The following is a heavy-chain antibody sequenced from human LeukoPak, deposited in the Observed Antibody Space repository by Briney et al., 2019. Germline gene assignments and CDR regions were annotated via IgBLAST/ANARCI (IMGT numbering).Heavy chain of an antibody. CDR2: ISGSGDDR. CDR3: AKGSWAAGQYYFDY. Sequence: GGSLRLSCTASGFTFGDYAMSWVRQAPGKGLEWVSSISGSGDDRNYADSVKGRFTISRDNSKNTLYLQMNSLRAEDTAVYYCAKGSWAAGQYYFDYWGQGTLVTVSS. V-gene: IGHV3-23*01. D-gene: IGHD2-15*01. J-gene: IGHJ4*02. CDR1: GFTFGDYA.